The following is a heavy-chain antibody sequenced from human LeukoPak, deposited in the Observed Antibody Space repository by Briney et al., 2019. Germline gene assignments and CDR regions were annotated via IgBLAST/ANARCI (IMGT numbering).Heavy chain of an antibody. CDR1: GFTFDDYA. D-gene: IGHD6-19*01. V-gene: IGHV3-43D*03. CDR3: AKDSVAVTGTGNIDY. CDR2: ISWDGGSS. Sequence: GGSLRLSCAASGFTFDDYAMHWVRQAPGKGLEWVSLISWDGGSSYYADSVKGRFTISRNNSKNSLYLQMNSLRAEDTALYYCAKDSVAVTGTGNIDYWGQGTLVTVSS. J-gene: IGHJ4*02.